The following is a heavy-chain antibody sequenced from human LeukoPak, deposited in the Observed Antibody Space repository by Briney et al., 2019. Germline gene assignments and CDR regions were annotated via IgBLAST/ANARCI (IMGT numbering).Heavy chain of an antibody. Sequence: GASVKVSCKASGYTFTSYDINWVRQATGQGLEWMGWMNPNSGNTGYAQKFQGRVTMTRNTSISTAYMELSSLRSEDTAVYYCAREGNRSSDSSASYPLDYWGQGTLATVSS. CDR2: MNPNSGNT. J-gene: IGHJ4*02. V-gene: IGHV1-8*01. D-gene: IGHD1-26*01. CDR1: GYTFTSYD. CDR3: AREGNRSSDSSASYPLDY.